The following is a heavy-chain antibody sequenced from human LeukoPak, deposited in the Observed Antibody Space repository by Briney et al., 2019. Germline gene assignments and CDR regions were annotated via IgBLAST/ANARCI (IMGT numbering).Heavy chain of an antibody. CDR2: ISGSDATT. CDR1: GFTFSTYD. J-gene: IGHJ4*02. Sequence: GGTLRLSCATSGFTFSTYDINWVRQAPGKRLEWVSAISGSDATTYYADSVKGRFTISRDSSKNTVFLQMNNLRADDTAVYFCAKEKWLRFDSWGQGTLVTVSS. CDR3: AKEKWLRFDS. V-gene: IGHV3-23*01. D-gene: IGHD5-12*01.